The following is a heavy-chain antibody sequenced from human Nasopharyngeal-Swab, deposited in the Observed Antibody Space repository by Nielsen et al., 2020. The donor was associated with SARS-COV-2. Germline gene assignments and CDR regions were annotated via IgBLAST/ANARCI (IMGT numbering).Heavy chain of an antibody. Sequence: WIRQPPGKALEWLALIYWDDDKRYSPYLKSRLTITKDTSKNQVVLTLTNMDPVDTATHYCAHSSRCSSSWYGGGGYWYFDLWGRGTLVTVSS. V-gene: IGHV2-5*02. CDR3: AHSSRCSSSWYGGGGYWYFDL. CDR2: IYWDDDK. J-gene: IGHJ2*01. D-gene: IGHD6-13*01.